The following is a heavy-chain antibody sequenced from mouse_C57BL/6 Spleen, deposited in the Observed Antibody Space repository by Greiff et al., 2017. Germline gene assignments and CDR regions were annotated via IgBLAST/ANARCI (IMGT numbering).Heavy chain of an antibody. CDR1: GFSLTSYA. D-gene: IGHD2-2*01. CDR2: IWTGGGT. J-gene: IGHJ4*01. CDR3: ARNLGYDGRGYYAMDY. Sequence: VKLMESGPGLVAPSQSLSITCTVSGFSLTSYAISWVRQPPGKGLEWLGVIWTGGGTNYNSALKSRLSISKDNSKSQVFLKMNSLQTDDTARYYCARNLGYDGRGYYAMDYWGQGTSVTVSS. V-gene: IGHV2-9-1*01.